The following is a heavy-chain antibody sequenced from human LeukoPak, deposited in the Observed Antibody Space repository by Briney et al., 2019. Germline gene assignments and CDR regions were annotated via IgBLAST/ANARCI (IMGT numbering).Heavy chain of an antibody. D-gene: IGHD6-19*01. CDR3: AKALEAVAGTLDY. J-gene: IGHJ4*02. CDR1: GFTFSSYA. V-gene: IGHV3-23*01. CDR2: ISTSGGST. Sequence: GGSLRLSCAASGFTFSSYAMSWVRQAPGKGLEWVSDISTSGGSTNYADSAKGRFTISRDNSKNTLYIQMNSLRAEDTAVYYCAKALEAVAGTLDYWGQGTLVTVSS.